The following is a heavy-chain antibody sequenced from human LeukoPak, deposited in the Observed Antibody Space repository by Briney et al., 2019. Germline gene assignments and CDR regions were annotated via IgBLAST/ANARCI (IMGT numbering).Heavy chain of an antibody. CDR1: GGTFSSYA. Sequence: ASVKVSCKASGGTFSSYAISWVRQAPGQGLEWMGRIIPIFGTANYAQKFQGRVTITTDESTSTAYMELSRLRSDDTAVYYCARARTDIVVVVAASREFWFDPWGQGTLVTVSS. CDR3: ARARTDIVVVVAASREFWFDP. D-gene: IGHD2-15*01. J-gene: IGHJ5*02. V-gene: IGHV1-69*05. CDR2: IIPIFGTA.